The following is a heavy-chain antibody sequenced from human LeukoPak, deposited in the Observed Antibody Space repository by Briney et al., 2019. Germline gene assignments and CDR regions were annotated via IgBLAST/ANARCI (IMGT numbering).Heavy chain of an antibody. J-gene: IGHJ2*01. V-gene: IGHV3-21*01. CDR3: ASGGYCGGDCYSRSFDL. CDR2: ISSSSTYI. Sequence: GGSLRLSCAASGFAFSTYSMNWVRQAPGKGQEWVSSISSSSTYIYYADSVKGRFTISRDNAKNSLYLQMNSLRAEDTAVYYCASGGYCGGDCYSRSFDLWGRGTLVTVSS. D-gene: IGHD2-21*02. CDR1: GFAFSTYS.